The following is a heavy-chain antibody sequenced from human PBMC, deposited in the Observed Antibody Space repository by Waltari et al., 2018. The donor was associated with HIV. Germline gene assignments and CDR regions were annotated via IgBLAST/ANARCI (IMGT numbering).Heavy chain of an antibody. D-gene: IGHD6-19*01. Sequence: QVPLVQSGHEVKRPGAPVKISCAASGSNLSDFVVHWVLYAPGQALFVRGWINVGLDERRLSARFQGRVSLKRDTSQTTVFMELINLRSDDTAVYFCARGTTWLVSVLESWGQGTLVTVSS. CDR1: GSNLSDFV. V-gene: IGHV1-3*01. CDR2: INVGLDER. J-gene: IGHJ1*01. CDR3: ARGTTWLVSVLES.